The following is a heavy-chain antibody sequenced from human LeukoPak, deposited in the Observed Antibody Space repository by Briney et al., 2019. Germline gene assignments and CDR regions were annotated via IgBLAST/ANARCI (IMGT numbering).Heavy chain of an antibody. J-gene: IGHJ4*02. D-gene: IGHD3-10*01. V-gene: IGHV3-30*02. CDR1: GFTFSAYG. CDR3: PREGPIHHLQRQFQEHAVSQNEQSMSGGHGCVLLCERSGSSDD. CDR2: IRSDGSNK. Sequence: PVGTLRLSRAASGFTFSAYGMPWARHAPAQGREWMAFIRSDGSNKSYADSVKGRLTISRYKRKRTMYLQMNILRAEDTDYPDRPREGPIHHLQRQFQEHAVSQNEQSMSGGHGCVLLCERSGSSDDGGEGSLVTASS.